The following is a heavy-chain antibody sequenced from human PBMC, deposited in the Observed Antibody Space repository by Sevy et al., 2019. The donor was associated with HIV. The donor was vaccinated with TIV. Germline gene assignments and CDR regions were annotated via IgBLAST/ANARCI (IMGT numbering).Heavy chain of an antibody. CDR3: AKNTAAGGAGGFDY. CDR1: RFIFNDYG. J-gene: IGHJ4*02. CDR2: IQYDGNDK. D-gene: IGHD2-21*01. V-gene: IGHV3-30*02. Sequence: GGSLRLSCAASRFIFNDYGMHWVRQAPGKGLEWVAFIQYDGNDKYYADSMRGRITISRDNSKDMRFLQMNSLRSEDTAMYYGAKNTAAGGAGGFDYWGQGTLVTVSS.